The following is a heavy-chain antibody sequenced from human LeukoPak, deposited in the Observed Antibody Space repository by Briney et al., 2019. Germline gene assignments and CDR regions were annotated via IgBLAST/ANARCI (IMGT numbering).Heavy chain of an antibody. Sequence: SETLSLTCTVSGGSINTRYWSWIRQPAGKGLEWIGRIYSSGSTNYNTSLMTRLTMSVDTSKNQISLNLHSVTAADTAVYYCARDLIHGSGTYFNPLGYWGLGILVTVSS. D-gene: IGHD3-10*01. V-gene: IGHV4-4*07. CDR1: GGSINTRY. CDR2: IYSSGST. CDR3: ARDLIHGSGTYFNPLGY. J-gene: IGHJ4*02.